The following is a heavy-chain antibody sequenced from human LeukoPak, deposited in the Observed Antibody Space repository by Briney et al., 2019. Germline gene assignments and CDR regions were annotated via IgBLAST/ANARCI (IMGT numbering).Heavy chain of an antibody. V-gene: IGHV1-3*01. CDR1: GYTFTSYA. D-gene: IGHD2-15*01. CDR3: ARTKKRDCSGGSCYSIYYYGMDV. J-gene: IGHJ6*02. Sequence: ASVNVSCKASGYTFTSYAMHWVRQAPGQRLEWMGWINAGNGNTKYSQKFQGRVTITRDTSASTAYMELSSLRSEDTAVYYCARTKKRDCSGGSCYSIYYYGMDVWGQGTTVTVSS. CDR2: INAGNGNT.